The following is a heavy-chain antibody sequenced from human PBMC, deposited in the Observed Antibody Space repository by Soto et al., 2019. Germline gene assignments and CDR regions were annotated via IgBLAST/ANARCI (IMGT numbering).Heavy chain of an antibody. CDR1: GDTFNFYA. V-gene: IGHV1-3*01. Sequence: GASVKVSCKASGDTFNFYAMYWVRQAPGQRLEWMGWINAGNGNIKYSQKFQGRITITRDTSASTAYMELSSLRSEDTAVYYCARDSGSPWGPGTLVTVSS. CDR2: INAGNGNI. CDR3: ARDSGSP. D-gene: IGHD3-10*01. J-gene: IGHJ5*02.